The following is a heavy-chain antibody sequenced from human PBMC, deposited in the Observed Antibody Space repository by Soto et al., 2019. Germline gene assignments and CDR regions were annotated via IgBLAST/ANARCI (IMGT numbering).Heavy chain of an antibody. CDR3: AKDVGTGDSGVRYYYYYYGMDV. CDR2: ISWNSGHI. J-gene: IGHJ6*02. D-gene: IGHD6-19*01. CDR1: GFRLDKYA. Sequence: EVQLVESGGGLAQPGRSLRLACAASGFRLDKYAMHWVRQAPGKGLEWVSGISWNSGHIGYADSVKGRFTISRDNAKNSLYLQMNSLRAEDTALYYCAKDVGTGDSGVRYYYYYYGMDVWGQGTTVTVSS. V-gene: IGHV3-9*01.